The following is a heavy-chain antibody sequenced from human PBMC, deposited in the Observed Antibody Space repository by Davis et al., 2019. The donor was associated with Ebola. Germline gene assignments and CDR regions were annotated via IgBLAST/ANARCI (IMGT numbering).Heavy chain of an antibody. V-gene: IGHV3-74*01. Sequence: GESLKISCTASGFTFSTYWMHWVRQAPGQGLAWVSRISGDEITTSYAGSAKGRFTISRDNAKNSLYLQMNSLKAEDTAVYYCARRVDYWGKGTLVTVSS. CDR3: ARRVDY. CDR1: GFTFSTYW. J-gene: IGHJ4*02. CDR2: ISGDEITT.